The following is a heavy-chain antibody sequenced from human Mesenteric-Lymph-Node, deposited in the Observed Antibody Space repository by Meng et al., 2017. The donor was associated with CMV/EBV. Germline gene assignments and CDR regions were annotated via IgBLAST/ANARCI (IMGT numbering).Heavy chain of an antibody. CDR1: HGSISSYY. CDR3: ARGESGYYYAMDV. CDR2: IYYSGST. V-gene: IGHV4-59*01. J-gene: IGHJ6*02. Sequence: SETLSLTCTVSHGSISSYYWSWIRQPPGKGLEWIGYIYYSGSTNYNPSLKSRVTISVDTSKNQFSLNLTSVTAADTAMYSCARGESGYYYAMDVWGQGTTVTVSS.